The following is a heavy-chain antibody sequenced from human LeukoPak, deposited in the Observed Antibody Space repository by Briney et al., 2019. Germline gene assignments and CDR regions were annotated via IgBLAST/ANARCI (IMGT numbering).Heavy chain of an antibody. Sequence: GGSLRLSCAASGSYWMRWVRQAPGKGLVWVSHINSDGSWTSYADSVKGRFTISKDNAKNTVYLQMNNLRAEDTAVYYCVSFYETYWGRGTLVTVSS. CDR3: VSFYETY. CDR2: INSDGSWT. CDR1: GSYW. J-gene: IGHJ4*02. D-gene: IGHD2/OR15-2a*01. V-gene: IGHV3-74*01.